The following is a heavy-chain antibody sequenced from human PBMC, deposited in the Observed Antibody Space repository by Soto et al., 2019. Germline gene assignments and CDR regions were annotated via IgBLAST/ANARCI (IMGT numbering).Heavy chain of an antibody. D-gene: IGHD1-26*01. J-gene: IGHJ4*02. Sequence: SETLSLTCTVSGGSISSSSYYWGWIRQPPGKGLEWIGSIYYSGSTYYNPSLKSRVTISVDTSKNQFSLKLSSVTAADTAVYYCARSLVGATTLGFDYWGQGTLVT. CDR1: GGSISSSSYY. V-gene: IGHV4-39*01. CDR2: IYYSGST. CDR3: ARSLVGATTLGFDY.